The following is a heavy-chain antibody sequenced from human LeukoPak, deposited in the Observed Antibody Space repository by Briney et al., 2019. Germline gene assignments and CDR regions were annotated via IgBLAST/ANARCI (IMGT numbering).Heavy chain of an antibody. Sequence: GGSLRLSCAASGFTFSSYAMSWVRQAPGKGLEWVSLIYSGGSTYYADSVKGRFTISRDNSKNTLYLQMNSLRAEDTAVYYCARDLGGLVNFDYWGQGTLVTVSS. J-gene: IGHJ4*02. CDR1: GFTFSSYA. D-gene: IGHD3-16*01. CDR2: IYSGGST. CDR3: ARDLGGLVNFDY. V-gene: IGHV3-66*01.